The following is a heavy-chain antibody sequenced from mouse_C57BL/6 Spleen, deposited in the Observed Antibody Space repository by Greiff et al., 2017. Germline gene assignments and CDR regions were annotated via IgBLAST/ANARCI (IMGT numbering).Heavy chain of an antibody. J-gene: IGHJ2*01. CDR2: FYPGSGSI. Sequence: VQRVESGAELVKPGASVKLSCKASGYTFTEYTIHWVKQRSGQGLEWIGWFYPGSGSIKYNEKFKDKATLTADTSSSTVYMELSRLTSEDSAVYFRARDGEEDYYGSGIYYFDYWGQGTILTVSA. D-gene: IGHD1-1*01. CDR3: ARDGEEDYYGSGIYYFDY. CDR1: GYTFTEYT. V-gene: IGHV1-62-2*01.